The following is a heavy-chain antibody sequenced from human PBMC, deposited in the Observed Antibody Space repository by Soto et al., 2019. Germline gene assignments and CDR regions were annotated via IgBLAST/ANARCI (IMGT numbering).Heavy chain of an antibody. CDR3: ARWGTTGGLDV. Sequence: VQLVESGGGVVQPGTSLRLSCVGSGFTFRSYVIHWVRQAPGKGLEWVALTSYDGSNNFYGDSMKGRFTISRDNSRNTVELQMDSLRLEDTALYYCARWGTTGGLDVWGQGTLVSVSS. CDR2: TSYDGSNN. D-gene: IGHD3-16*01. CDR1: GFTFRSYV. J-gene: IGHJ4*02. V-gene: IGHV3-33*05.